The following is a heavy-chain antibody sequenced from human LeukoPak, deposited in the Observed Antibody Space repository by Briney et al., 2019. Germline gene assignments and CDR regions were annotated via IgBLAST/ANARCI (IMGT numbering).Heavy chain of an antibody. CDR1: GGSLSSSSYY. Sequence: SETLSLTCTVSGGSLSSSSYYWGWIRQPPGKGLEWIGSIYYSGSTYYNPSLKSRVTISVDTSKNQFSLKLSSVTAADTAVYYCAAGAVAGTNWFDPWGQGTLVTVSS. V-gene: IGHV4-39*01. CDR2: IYYSGST. D-gene: IGHD6-19*01. CDR3: AAGAVAGTNWFDP. J-gene: IGHJ5*02.